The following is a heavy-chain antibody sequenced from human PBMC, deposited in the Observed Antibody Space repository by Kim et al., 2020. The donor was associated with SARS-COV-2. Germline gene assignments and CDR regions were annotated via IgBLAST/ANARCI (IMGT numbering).Heavy chain of an antibody. Sequence: SETLSLTCTVSGGSISSYYWSWIRQPPGKGLEWIGYIYYSGSTNYNPSLKSRVTISVDTSKNQFSLKLSSVTAADTAVYYCARWGDSSCWYVNNYYYMDVWGKGTTVTVSS. D-gene: IGHD6-19*01. J-gene: IGHJ6*03. CDR1: GGSISSYY. V-gene: IGHV4-59*01. CDR2: IYYSGST. CDR3: ARWGDSSCWYVNNYYYMDV.